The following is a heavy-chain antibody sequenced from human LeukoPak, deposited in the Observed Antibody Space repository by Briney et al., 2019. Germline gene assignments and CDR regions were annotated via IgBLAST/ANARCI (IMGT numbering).Heavy chain of an antibody. J-gene: IGHJ4*02. Sequence: RXSXMSXVRQAPGKGLEWVAVIWYDGSNKYYADSVKGRFTISRDNSKNTLYLQMNSLRAEDTAVYYCASFTSLDYWGQGTLVTVSS. CDR1: RXSX. CDR2: IWYDGSNK. CDR3: ASFTSLDY. V-gene: IGHV3-33*01.